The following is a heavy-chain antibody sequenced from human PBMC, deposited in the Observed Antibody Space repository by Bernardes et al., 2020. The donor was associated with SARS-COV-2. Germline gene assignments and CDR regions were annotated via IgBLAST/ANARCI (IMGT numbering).Heavy chain of an antibody. V-gene: IGHV3-7*04. CDR2: INQDGSHA. CDR1: GFTFNTHW. CDR3: AGGGGY. D-gene: IGHD2-15*01. J-gene: IGHJ4*02. Sequence: VGSLRLSCAASGFTFNTHWVRWVRQAPGKGLECVASINQDGSHADYVDSVKGRFTISRDNAKNSLYLQMNGLRVEDTALYYCAGGGGYWGQGALVTVSS.